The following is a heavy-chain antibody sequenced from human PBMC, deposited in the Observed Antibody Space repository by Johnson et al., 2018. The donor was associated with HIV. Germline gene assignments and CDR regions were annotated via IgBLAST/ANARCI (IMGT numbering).Heavy chain of an antibody. CDR2: IYSSGTT. J-gene: IGHJ3*02. D-gene: IGHD3-22*01. Sequence: VQLVESGGGLVQPGGSLRLSCVVSGFTVSSSYLTWVRQAPGKGLEWVSLIYSSGTTDYADSVKGRFTISRDNSNNTLYLQMNSLRAEDTAFYYCARVRLISMIVSAGAFDIWGQGTMVTVSS. CDR3: ARVRLISMIVSAGAFDI. V-gene: IGHV3-66*02. CDR1: GFTVSSSY.